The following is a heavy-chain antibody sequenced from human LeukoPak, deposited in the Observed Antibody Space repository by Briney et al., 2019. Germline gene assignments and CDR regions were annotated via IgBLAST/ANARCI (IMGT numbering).Heavy chain of an antibody. D-gene: IGHD4/OR15-4a*01. V-gene: IGHV2-5*02. CDR3: AHRGFLTEARNWFDP. CDR1: GFSLSTSGVG. CDR2: TYWDDDR. Sequence: SGPTLVNPTQTLTLTCTFSGFSLSTSGVGVGWIRQPPGKALEWLALTYWDDDRRYSPSLKSRLTITKDTSKNQVVLTMTNMDPVDTATYYCAHRGFLTEARNWFDPWGQGTLVTVSS. J-gene: IGHJ5*02.